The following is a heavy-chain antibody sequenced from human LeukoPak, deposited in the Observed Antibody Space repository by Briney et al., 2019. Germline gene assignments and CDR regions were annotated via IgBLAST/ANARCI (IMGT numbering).Heavy chain of an antibody. Sequence: PGGSLRLSCATSGFTFSSNAMHWVRQAPGKGLEWVAVVSYDGNNKYYADSVKGRFTISRDNSKNTLYLQMSSLRTEDTAVYYCARGSGSSAYYPVDYWGQGTLVTVSS. D-gene: IGHD3-22*01. CDR3: ARGSGSSAYYPVDY. V-gene: IGHV3-30-3*01. CDR2: VSYDGNNK. J-gene: IGHJ4*02. CDR1: GFTFSSNA.